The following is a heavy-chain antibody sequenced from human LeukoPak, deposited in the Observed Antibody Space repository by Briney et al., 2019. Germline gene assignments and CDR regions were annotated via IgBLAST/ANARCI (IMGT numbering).Heavy chain of an antibody. Sequence: GASVKVSCKASGYTFTSYGISWVRQAPGQGLEWMGWISAYNGNTNYAQKLQGRVTMTTDTSTSTAYMELRSLRSDDTAVYYCARDSAYSSGWSFSFDYWGQGTLVTVPS. CDR1: GYTFTSYG. CDR3: ARDSAYSSGWSFSFDY. V-gene: IGHV1-18*04. CDR2: ISAYNGNT. J-gene: IGHJ4*02. D-gene: IGHD6-19*01.